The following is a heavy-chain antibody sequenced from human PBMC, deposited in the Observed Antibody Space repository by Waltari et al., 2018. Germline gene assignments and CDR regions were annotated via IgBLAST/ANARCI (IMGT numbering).Heavy chain of an antibody. J-gene: IGHJ4*02. Sequence: QVQLQESGPGVVKPSETLSLTCAVSGYSISSGYYWGWIRQPPGKGLEWIGSIYHSGSTYYNPSLKSRVTISVDTSKNQFSLKLSSVTAADTAVYYCARTYYDFWSGYYTTYYFDYWGQGTLVTVSS. CDR2: IYHSGST. V-gene: IGHV4-38-2*01. CDR3: ARTYYDFWSGYYTTYYFDY. CDR1: GYSISSGYY. D-gene: IGHD3-3*01.